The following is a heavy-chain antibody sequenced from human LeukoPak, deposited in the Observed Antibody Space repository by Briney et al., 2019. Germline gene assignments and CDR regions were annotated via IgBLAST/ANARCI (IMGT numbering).Heavy chain of an antibody. V-gene: IGHV3-30*02. Sequence: GGSLRLSCAASGFTFISYGMHWVRQAPGKGLEWVTFIRYDGSNKYYADSVKGRFIISRDNSKTTLYLQMNSLRAEDTAVYYCAKDTVKVTTIRRVPHYMDVWGKGTTVTISS. J-gene: IGHJ6*03. CDR1: GFTFISYG. CDR3: AKDTVKVTTIRRVPHYMDV. D-gene: IGHD5-12*01. CDR2: IRYDGSNK.